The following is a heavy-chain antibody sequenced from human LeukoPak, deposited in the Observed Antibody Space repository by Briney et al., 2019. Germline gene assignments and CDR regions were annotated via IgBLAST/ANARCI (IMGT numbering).Heavy chain of an antibody. J-gene: IGHJ6*04. CDR1: GFTFSKYW. Sequence: GYLTLTCAASGFTFSKYWLHWVRQPPGKGLMWVSRINNDETNTRYADSVKGPFTISRDNTKNTLYLQMNSLRVEDTAVYYCASDEMDVWGKGTTVIVSS. CDR3: ASDEMDV. CDR2: INNDETNT. V-gene: IGHV3-74*01.